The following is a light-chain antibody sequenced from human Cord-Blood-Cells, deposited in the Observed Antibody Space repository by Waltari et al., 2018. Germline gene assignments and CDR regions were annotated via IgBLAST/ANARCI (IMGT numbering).Light chain of an antibody. CDR2: EGS. CDR1: VGSYNL. Sequence: VGSYNLVSWYQQHPGKAPKLMIYEGSKRPSGVSNRFSGSKSGNTASLTISGLQAEDEADYYCCSYAGSSTFGVVFGGGTKLTVL. CDR3: CSYAGSSTFGVV. J-gene: IGLJ2*01. V-gene: IGLV2-23*03.